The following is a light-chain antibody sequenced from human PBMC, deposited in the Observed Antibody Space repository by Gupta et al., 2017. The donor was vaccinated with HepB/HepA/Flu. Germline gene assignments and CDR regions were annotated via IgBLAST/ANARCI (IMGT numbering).Light chain of an antibody. V-gene: IGLV3-27*01. CDR1: VQQKKY. Sequence: SYELTHPSPASVSPGQTASITCAGGVQQKKYARRCQEKPRQALVLVIYKDTERPSGIPERFTGSSSGTTVTLTLSGAQVDDEADYYYYCAADNNWVFGGGTKLTVL. CDR3: YCAADNNWV. CDR2: KDT. J-gene: IGLJ3*02.